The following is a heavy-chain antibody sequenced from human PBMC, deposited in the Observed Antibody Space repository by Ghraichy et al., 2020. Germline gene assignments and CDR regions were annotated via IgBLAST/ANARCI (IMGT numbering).Heavy chain of an antibody. J-gene: IGHJ3*02. CDR3: ARERLDGFDI. V-gene: IGHV6-1*01. CDR2: TYFRSKWYL. D-gene: IGHD3-22*01. Sequence: SQTLSLTCAISGDSVSTDSAAWNWIRQSPSRGLEWLGRTYFRSKWYLDYAISVKSRIIINPDTSKNQFSLQLNSVTPEDTAIYYCARERLDGFDIWGQGTMVTVTS. CDR1: GDSVSTDSAA.